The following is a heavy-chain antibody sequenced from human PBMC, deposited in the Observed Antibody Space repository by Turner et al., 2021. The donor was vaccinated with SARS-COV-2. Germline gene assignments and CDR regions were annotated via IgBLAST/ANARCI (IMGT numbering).Heavy chain of an antibody. CDR3: AKMASSSWYFDY. V-gene: IGHV3-7*03. CDR1: GYTFSSYW. Sequence: EVQLVESGGGLVESGGPLSLSCAAAGYTFSSYWMSWVRQAPGKGVEWVANIKHNGSEKFYVDAVKGRFTISRDNAKNSLYLQMNSLRAEDTAVYYCAKMASSSWYFDYWGQGTLVTVSS. D-gene: IGHD6-13*01. J-gene: IGHJ4*02. CDR2: IKHNGSEK.